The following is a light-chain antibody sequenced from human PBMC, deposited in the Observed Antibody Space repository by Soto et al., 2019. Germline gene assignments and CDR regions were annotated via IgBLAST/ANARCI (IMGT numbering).Light chain of an antibody. J-gene: IGKJ5*01. CDR2: DAS. Sequence: EIVMTQSPATLSASPGERVTFSCRASQSVSRNLAWYQQKPGHGPRLLIYDASHRAAGIPARFSGSGFGTDFTLTISSLEPEDAAVYYCQQRSNWPPITFGQGTRLEIK. CDR1: QSVSRN. CDR3: QQRSNWPPIT. V-gene: IGKV3-11*01.